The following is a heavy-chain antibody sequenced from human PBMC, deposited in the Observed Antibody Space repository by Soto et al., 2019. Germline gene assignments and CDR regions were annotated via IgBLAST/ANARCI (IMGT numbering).Heavy chain of an antibody. CDR3: AHELGSYHHYNFQSTPGFDY. CDR2: IYWNDDK. CDR1: GFSLSTSGVG. D-gene: IGHD1-26*01. J-gene: IGHJ4*02. V-gene: IGHV2-5*01. Sequence: QITLKESGPTPVKPTQTLTLTCTFSGFSLSTSGVGVGWIRQPPGKALEWLALIYWNDDKRYSPSLKSRLTITKDTSKNQVVLTMTNMDPVDTATYYCAHELGSYHHYNFQSTPGFDYWGQGTLVTVSS.